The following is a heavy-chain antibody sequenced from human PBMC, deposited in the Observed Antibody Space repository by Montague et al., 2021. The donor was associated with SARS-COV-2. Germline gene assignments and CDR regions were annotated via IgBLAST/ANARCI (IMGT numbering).Heavy chain of an antibody. CDR2: IYYSGST. V-gene: IGHV4-59*01. D-gene: IGHD3-22*01. Sequence: SETLSRTCTVSGGSISSYYWGWIRQPPGKGLEWIGYIYYSGSTNYNPSLKSRVTISVDTSKNQFSLKVRSVTAADTAVYYCARGDYYDSTGYYDYWGQGTLVTVSS. CDR3: ARGDYYDSTGYYDY. CDR1: GGSISSYY. J-gene: IGHJ4*01.